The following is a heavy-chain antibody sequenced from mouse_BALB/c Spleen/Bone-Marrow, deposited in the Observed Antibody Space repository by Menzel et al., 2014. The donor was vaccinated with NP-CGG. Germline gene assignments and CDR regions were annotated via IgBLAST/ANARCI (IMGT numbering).Heavy chain of an antibody. CDR1: GCTFTSYW. CDR3: ARGYYGSSLVY. J-gene: IGHJ3*01. D-gene: IGHD1-1*01. V-gene: IGHV1-7*01. Sequence: VQLQQSGAELAKPGASVKMSCKASGCTFTSYWMHWVKQRPGQGLEWIGYINPSTGYTEYNQKFKDKATLTADKSSSTAYMQLSSLTSEDSAVYYCARGYYGSSLVYWGQGTLVTVSA. CDR2: INPSTGYT.